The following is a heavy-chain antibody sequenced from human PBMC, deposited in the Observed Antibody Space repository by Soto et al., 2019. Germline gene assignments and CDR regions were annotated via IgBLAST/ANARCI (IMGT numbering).Heavy chain of an antibody. V-gene: IGHV4-30-4*01. CDR2: IYYSRST. Sequence: QGQMQESGPSLVNTSQTLSLTSTVSGGSISSGYYYWCWFRHPQGKDMEWLGYIYYSRSTYYNPSLNSRVTISVDTSKNQFSLTLSSVTAADTSVYYCASNSYGYTLYDDWRHGTLVTVSS. CDR3: ASNSYGYTLYDD. D-gene: IGHD5-18*01. J-gene: IGHJ4*01. CDR1: GGSISSGYYY.